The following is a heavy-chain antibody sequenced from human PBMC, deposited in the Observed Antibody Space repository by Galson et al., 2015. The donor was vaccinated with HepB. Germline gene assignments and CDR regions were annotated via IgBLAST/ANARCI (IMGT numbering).Heavy chain of an antibody. CDR2: ISGSGGST. J-gene: IGHJ4*02. Sequence: SLRLSCAASGFTFSSYAMSWVRQAPGKGLEWVSAISGSGGSTYYADSVKGRFTISRDNSKNTLYLQMNSLRAEDTAVYYCAKSALWTGQWAGFDYRGQGTRSPSPQ. V-gene: IGHV3-23*01. D-gene: IGHD1-26*01. CDR1: GFTFSSYA. CDR3: AKSALWTGQWAGFDY.